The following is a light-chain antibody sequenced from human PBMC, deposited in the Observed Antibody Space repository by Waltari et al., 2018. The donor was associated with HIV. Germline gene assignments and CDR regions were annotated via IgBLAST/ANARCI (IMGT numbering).Light chain of an antibody. J-gene: IGKJ1*01. CDR1: QCVSSSY. V-gene: IGKV3-20*01. CDR2: GAS. Sequence: EIVLTQSPGTLSLSQRARPHLSCRARQCVSSSYLAWYQQKPGQAPTLLIYGASSRATGIPDRFSGSGSGTDFTLTISRLEPEDFAVYYCQQYGSSPWTFGQGTKVEIK. CDR3: QQYGSSPWT.